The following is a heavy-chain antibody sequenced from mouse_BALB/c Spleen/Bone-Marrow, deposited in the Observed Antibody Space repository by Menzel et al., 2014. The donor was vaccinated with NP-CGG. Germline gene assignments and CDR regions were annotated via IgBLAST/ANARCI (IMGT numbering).Heavy chain of an antibody. J-gene: IGHJ3*01. Sequence: VQLVESGAELMKPGASVKISCKATGYTFSSYWIEWVKQRPGHGLEWIGEILPGSGSTNYNEKFKGRATFTADTSSNTAYMQLSSLTSVDSAVYYCARRVPFAYWGQGTLVTVSA. CDR2: ILPGSGST. CDR1: GYTFSSYW. V-gene: IGHV1-9*01. CDR3: ARRVPFAY.